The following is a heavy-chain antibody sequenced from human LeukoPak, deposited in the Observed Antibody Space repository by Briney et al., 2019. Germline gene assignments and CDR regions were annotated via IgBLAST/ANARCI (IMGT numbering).Heavy chain of an antibody. CDR1: GHTFTSYG. Sequence: ASVMVSCKAAGHTFTSYGMYRVRQASGQRLEWMGWINAGNGNTKYSQKFQGRVTITRDTSASTAYMELSSLRSEDTAVYYCADSGSAGGAFDIWGQGTMVTVSS. J-gene: IGHJ3*02. V-gene: IGHV1-3*01. D-gene: IGHD5-12*01. CDR2: INAGNGNT. CDR3: ADSGSAGGAFDI.